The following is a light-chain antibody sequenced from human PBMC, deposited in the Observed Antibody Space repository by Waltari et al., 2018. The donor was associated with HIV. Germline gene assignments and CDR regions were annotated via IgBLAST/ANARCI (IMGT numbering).Light chain of an antibody. CDR1: SGDVGGYHF. CDR3: SSYTSSGPRYVL. V-gene: IGLV2-14*03. J-gene: IGLJ2*01. CDR2: NVN. Sequence: QSALTQPASVSGSPGQSITISCTGTSGDVGGYHFVSWYQKPPCKAPKLIIYNVNNRPSGVSIRFSGSRSANTASLTISGLQAEDEADYFCSSYTSSGPRYVLFGGGTRLTVL.